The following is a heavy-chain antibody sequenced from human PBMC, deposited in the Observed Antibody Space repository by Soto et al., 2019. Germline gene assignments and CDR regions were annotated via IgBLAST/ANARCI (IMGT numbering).Heavy chain of an antibody. Sequence: ASVKVSCKASGYTFTSYGISWVRQAPGQGLEWMRWISAYIGNTNYAQKFQGRVTMTTDASTSTAYMELRSLRSDDTAVYYCARDVAGITIFGVVSSGPYYYFYGMDVWCQGTTVTVS. D-gene: IGHD3-3*01. CDR2: ISAYIGNT. CDR3: ARDVAGITIFGVVSSGPYYYFYGMDV. V-gene: IGHV1-18*01. CDR1: GYTFTSYG. J-gene: IGHJ6*02.